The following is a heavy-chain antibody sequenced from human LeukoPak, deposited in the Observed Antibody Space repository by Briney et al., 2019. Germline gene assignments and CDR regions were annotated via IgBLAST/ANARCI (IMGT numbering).Heavy chain of an antibody. CDR1: GFTFSDYY. D-gene: IGHD5-12*01. V-gene: IGHV3-11*01. J-gene: IGHJ4*02. CDR2: ISSSGTNI. CDR3: ARPYSGYDENSFDY. Sequence: PGGSLRLSCAASGFTFSDYYMSWIRQAPGKGLEWVSYISSSGTNIYYADSVKGRFTISRDNAKNSLYLQMNSLRSDDTAVYYCARPYSGYDENSFDYWGQGTLVTVSS.